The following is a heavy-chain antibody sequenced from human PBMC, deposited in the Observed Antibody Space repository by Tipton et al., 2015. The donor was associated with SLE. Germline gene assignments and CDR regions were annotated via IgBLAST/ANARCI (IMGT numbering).Heavy chain of an antibody. J-gene: IGHJ5*01. V-gene: IGHV3-11*01. D-gene: IGHD2-2*03. CDR3: ARDRYGYFYAVDS. CDR2: VSRGGDTI. CDR1: RYSISSGYF. Sequence: LSLTCTVPRYSISSGYFWGWIRQAPGRGLEWISYVSRGGDTIYYADSVRGRFTLSRDNAKNSLFLQMDNLRPEDTAVYYCARDRYGYFYAVDSWGHGTLVTVSS.